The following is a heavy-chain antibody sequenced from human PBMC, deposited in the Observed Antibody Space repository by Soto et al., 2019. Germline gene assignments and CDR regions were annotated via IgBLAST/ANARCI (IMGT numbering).Heavy chain of an antibody. CDR3: AGSPGTPQGDYYYGMDV. J-gene: IGHJ6*02. CDR1: GYTLTELS. Sequence: ASVKVSCKVSGYTLTELSMHWARQAPGKGLEWMGGFDPEDGETIYAQKFQGRVTMTEDTSTDTAYMELSSLRSEDTAVYYCAGSPGTPQGDYYYGMDVWGQGTTVTVSS. V-gene: IGHV1-24*01. CDR2: FDPEDGET. D-gene: IGHD1-1*01.